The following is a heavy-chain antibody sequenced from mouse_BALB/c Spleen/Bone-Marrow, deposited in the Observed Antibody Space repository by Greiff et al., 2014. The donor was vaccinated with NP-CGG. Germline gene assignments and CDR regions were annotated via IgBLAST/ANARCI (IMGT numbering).Heavy chain of an antibody. Sequence: VQLKQSGAELVKPGASVKLSCTASGFNIKDTYMHWVKQRPEQGLEWIGRIDPANGNTKYDPKFQGKATITADTSSNTAYLQLSCLTSEDTAVYYCANYRYGWYFDVWGAGTTVTVSS. CDR3: ANYRYGWYFDV. V-gene: IGHV14-3*02. J-gene: IGHJ1*01. CDR1: GFNIKDTY. CDR2: IDPANGNT. D-gene: IGHD2-14*01.